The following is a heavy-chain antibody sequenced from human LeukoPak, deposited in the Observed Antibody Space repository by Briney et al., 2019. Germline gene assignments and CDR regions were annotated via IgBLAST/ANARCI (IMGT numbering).Heavy chain of an antibody. CDR2: ISSSSSYI. CDR3: ARALQYYGGNSDWFDP. D-gene: IGHD4-23*01. CDR1: GFTFSSYA. J-gene: IGHJ5*02. Sequence: GGSLRLSCAASGFTFSSYAMHWVRQAPGKGLEWVSSISSSSSYIYYADSVKGRFTISRDNAKNSLYLQMNSLRAEDTAVYYCARALQYYGGNSDWFDPWGQGTLVTVSS. V-gene: IGHV3-21*01.